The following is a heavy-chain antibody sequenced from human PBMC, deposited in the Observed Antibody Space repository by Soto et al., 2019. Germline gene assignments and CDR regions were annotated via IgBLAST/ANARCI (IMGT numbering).Heavy chain of an antibody. J-gene: IGHJ4*02. CDR1: GFIFSSFT. CDR3: VRGDDRVD. CDR2: ISKSSSLI. Sequence: GSLRLSCVGSGFIFSSFTMTWVRQAPGMGLQYLASISKSSSLIYYADSVRGRFIISRDNSKGSVFLQMYSLRAEDTAMYYCVRGDDRVDWGQGTLVTSPQ. D-gene: IGHD1-1*01. V-gene: IGHV3-21*01.